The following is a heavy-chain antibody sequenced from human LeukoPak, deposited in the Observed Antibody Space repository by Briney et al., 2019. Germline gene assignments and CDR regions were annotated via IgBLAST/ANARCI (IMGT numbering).Heavy chain of an antibody. CDR1: GFTFNSYA. D-gene: IGHD3-10*01. Sequence: GRSLRLSCAASGFTFNSYAMTWVRQAPGKGLEWVSTISDTGGGTYYADSVKGRFLISRDNSKNTLYLQMNSLRAEDTAVYYCAKVAPGSYYEDSWGQGTLVTVSS. CDR2: ISDTGGGT. CDR3: AKVAPGSYYEDS. J-gene: IGHJ5*01. V-gene: IGHV3-23*01.